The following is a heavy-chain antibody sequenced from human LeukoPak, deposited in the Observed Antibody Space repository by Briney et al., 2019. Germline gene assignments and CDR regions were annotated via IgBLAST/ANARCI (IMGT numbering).Heavy chain of an antibody. J-gene: IGHJ4*02. V-gene: IGHV3-48*04. CDR1: GFTFSSYS. Sequence: GGSLRLSCAASGFTFSSYSLNWVRQAPGKGLGWVSFISSSSITIYYADSVKGRFTISRDNAEKSLYLQMNSLRAEDTAVYYCARAGGYASSWAYWGQGTLVTVSS. CDR3: ARAGGYASSWAY. D-gene: IGHD5-12*01. CDR2: ISSSSITI.